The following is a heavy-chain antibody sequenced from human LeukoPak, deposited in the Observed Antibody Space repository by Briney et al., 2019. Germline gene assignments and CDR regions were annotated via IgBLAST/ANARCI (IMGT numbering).Heavy chain of an antibody. D-gene: IGHD2-21*01. CDR1: GFTFGDYG. CDR2: IKPKTDGETT. V-gene: IGHV3-15*07. J-gene: IGHJ4*02. Sequence: GGSLRLSCTISGFTFGDYGLNWVRQAPGKGLEWVGRIKPKTDGETTEYAAPVKDRFSISRDDSKSMMYLQMNSLKTEDTAVYYCITPLPYSAQGGQGTLVTVSS. CDR3: ITPLPYSAQ.